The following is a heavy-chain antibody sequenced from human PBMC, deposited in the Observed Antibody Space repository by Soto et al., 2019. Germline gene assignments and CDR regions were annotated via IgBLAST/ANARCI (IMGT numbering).Heavy chain of an antibody. CDR1: GYNYNLHW. Sequence: ESLKISCRGSGYNYNLHWISWVRQKPGIGLEWMGIIYPGDSDTRYNPSFQGQVTISVDKSINTAYLQWDSLEASDTATYYCARHLRSYDFFQYYYGIDVWGQGSTVTVSS. CDR2: IYPGDSDT. CDR3: ARHLRSYDFFQYYYGIDV. V-gene: IGHV5-51*01. D-gene: IGHD3-16*01. J-gene: IGHJ6*02.